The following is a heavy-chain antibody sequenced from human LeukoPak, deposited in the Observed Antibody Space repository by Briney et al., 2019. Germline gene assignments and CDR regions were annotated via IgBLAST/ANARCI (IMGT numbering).Heavy chain of an antibody. CDR1: GFTLSSYW. J-gene: IGHJ4*02. D-gene: IGHD1-1*01. Sequence: PGGSLTLSCAPSGFTLSSYWMYCVPQAPGKGLVWLSRMNSDGSSTSYADSVKGRFTISRDNAKNTLSLQMDSLRVEDTAVYYCARGGRYSYNWYVDYWGQGTLVTVSS. CDR3: ARGGRYSYNWYVDY. CDR2: MNSDGSST. V-gene: IGHV3-74*01.